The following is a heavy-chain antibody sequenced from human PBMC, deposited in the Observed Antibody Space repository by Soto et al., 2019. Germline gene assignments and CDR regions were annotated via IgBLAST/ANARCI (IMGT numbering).Heavy chain of an antibody. Sequence: SETLSLTCAVYGGPFSGYYWSWIRQPPGKGLEWIGEINHSGSTNYNPSLKSRVTISVDTSKNQFSLKLSSVTAADTAVYYCARGRAYDYIWGSYRYYFDYWGQGTLVTVSS. CDR3: ARGRAYDYIWGSYRYYFDY. CDR1: GGPFSGYY. D-gene: IGHD3-16*02. V-gene: IGHV4-34*01. CDR2: INHSGST. J-gene: IGHJ4*02.